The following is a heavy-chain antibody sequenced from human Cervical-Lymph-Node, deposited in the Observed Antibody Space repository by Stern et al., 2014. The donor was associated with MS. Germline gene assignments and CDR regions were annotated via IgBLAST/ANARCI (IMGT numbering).Heavy chain of an antibody. D-gene: IGHD6-19*01. CDR3: ARLRGHSSGWYFDY. Sequence: PSFQGHVTISADKSISTAYLQWSSLKASDTAMYYCARLRGHSSGWYFDYWGQGTLVTVSS. V-gene: IGHV5-10-1*01. J-gene: IGHJ4*02.